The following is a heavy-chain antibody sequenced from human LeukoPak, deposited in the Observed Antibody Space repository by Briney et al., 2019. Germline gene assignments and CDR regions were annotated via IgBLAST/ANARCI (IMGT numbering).Heavy chain of an antibody. Sequence: GGSLRLSCAASGFTFSSYGMHWVRQAPGKGLEWVAFMRYDGSNKYYADSVKGRFTISRDNSKNTLYLQMNSLRAEDTAVYYCAKSRYSSSWYLVDYWGQGTLVTVSS. CDR3: AKSRYSSSWYLVDY. D-gene: IGHD6-13*01. CDR2: MRYDGSNK. J-gene: IGHJ4*02. V-gene: IGHV3-30*02. CDR1: GFTFSSYG.